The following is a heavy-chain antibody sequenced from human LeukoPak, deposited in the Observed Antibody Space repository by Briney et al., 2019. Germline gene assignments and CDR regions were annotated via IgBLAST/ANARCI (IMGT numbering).Heavy chain of an antibody. V-gene: IGHV1-2*02. CDR3: ARWEFRYYYGMDV. CDR2: INPNSGGT. J-gene: IGHJ6*02. Sequence: ASVKVSCKASGYTFTGYYMHWVRQAPGQGLEWMGWINPNSGGTNYAQKFQGRVTMARDTSISTAYMELSRLRSDDTAVYYCARWEFRYYYGMDVWGQGTTVTVSS. CDR1: GYTFTGYY. D-gene: IGHD1-26*01.